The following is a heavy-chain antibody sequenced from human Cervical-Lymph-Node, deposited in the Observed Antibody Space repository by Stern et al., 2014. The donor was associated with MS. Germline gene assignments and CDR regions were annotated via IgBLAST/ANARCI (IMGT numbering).Heavy chain of an antibody. CDR3: ANPPPRRKWDDPNYGMDV. J-gene: IGHJ6*02. D-gene: IGHD1-1*01. CDR1: GYTFTNNW. Sequence: VQLVQSGAEVKKPGESLKISCKGSGYTFTNNWIAWVRQMPGKGLEWMGIIYPDDSDIRYSPSLHGQGTISPDKSISTAYLPWRSLKAATGEWYYWANPPPRRKWDDPNYGMDVWGQGTTVTVSS. CDR2: IYPDDSDI. V-gene: IGHV5-51*03.